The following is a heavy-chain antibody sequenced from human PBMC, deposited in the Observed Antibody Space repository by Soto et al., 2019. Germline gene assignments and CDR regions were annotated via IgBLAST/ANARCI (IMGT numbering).Heavy chain of an antibody. J-gene: IGHJ4*02. V-gene: IGHV4-59*08. CDR1: GGSISSYY. CDR2: IYYSGST. Sequence: SETLSLTCTVSGGSISSYYWSWIRQPPGKGLEWIGYIYYSGSTNYNPSLKSRVTISVDTSKNQFSLKLSSVTAADTAVYYCARRGYGDYFDYCGQGTLVTVSS. D-gene: IGHD4-17*01. CDR3: ARRGYGDYFDY.